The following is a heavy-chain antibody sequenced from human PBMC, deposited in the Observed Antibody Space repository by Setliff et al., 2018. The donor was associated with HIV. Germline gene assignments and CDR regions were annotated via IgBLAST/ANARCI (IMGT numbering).Heavy chain of an antibody. D-gene: IGHD6-19*01. Sequence: SETLSLTCALSGYSISSGYSWGWIRQPPGKGLEWIGTIYHSGRTYYNPSLKRRLTISVDTSKNQFSLKLNSVTAADTAVYYWARVRGSSGWYVFDYWGQGTLVTVS. CDR2: IYHSGRT. J-gene: IGHJ4*02. CDR1: GYSISSGYS. V-gene: IGHV4-38-2*01. CDR3: ARVRGSSGWYVFDY.